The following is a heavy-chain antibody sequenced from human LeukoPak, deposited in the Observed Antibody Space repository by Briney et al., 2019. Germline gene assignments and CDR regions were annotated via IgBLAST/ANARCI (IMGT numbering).Heavy chain of an antibody. CDR2: IYYSGST. J-gene: IGHJ4*02. V-gene: IGHV4-59*01. CDR3: ARLTARGKILTGYQFNFDY. Sequence: PSETLSLTCTVSGGSISSYYWSWIRQPPGKGLEWIGYIYYSGSTNYNPSLKSRVTISVDTSKNQFSLKLSSVTAADTAVYYCARLTARGKILTGYQFNFDYWGQGTLVTVSS. D-gene: IGHD3-9*01. CDR1: GGSISSYY.